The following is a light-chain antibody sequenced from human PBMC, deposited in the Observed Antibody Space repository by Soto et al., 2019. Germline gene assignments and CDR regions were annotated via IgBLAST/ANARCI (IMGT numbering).Light chain of an antibody. CDR2: GAS. CDR3: QQYNNWPPDT. V-gene: IGKV3-15*01. CDR1: QSVNNN. Sequence: EIILTQSPASLSLSPGERATLSCRASQSVNNNFAWYQQKRGQPPRLLIYGASTRATGIPGRFRGSGSGTAFTLPITSLQYEDFAVYFCQQYNNWPPDTFGQGTKLEIK. J-gene: IGKJ2*01.